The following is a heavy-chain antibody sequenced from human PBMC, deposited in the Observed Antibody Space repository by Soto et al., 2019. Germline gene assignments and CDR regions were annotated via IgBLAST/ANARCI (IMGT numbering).Heavy chain of an antibody. CDR2: SYNSGIT. D-gene: IGHD6-19*01. CDR1: GGSISDYN. J-gene: IGHJ6*02. Sequence: QVQLQQSGPGLVKPSETLSLTCTVSGGSISDYNWIWIRQPPGKALEWIGFSYNSGITGYNPSLKSRGAISADMSRQQSSLKLTSLTAADTAVYYCARAAVSGPGGYYYGMDVWGRGTTVTVSS. CDR3: ARAAVSGPGGYYYGMDV. V-gene: IGHV4-59*01.